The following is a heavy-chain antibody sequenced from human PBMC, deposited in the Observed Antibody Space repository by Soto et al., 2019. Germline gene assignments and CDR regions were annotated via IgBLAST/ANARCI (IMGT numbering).Heavy chain of an antibody. D-gene: IGHD1-1*01. Sequence: QVQLVESGGGVVQPGRSLRLSCAASGFTFSSYAMHWVRQAPGKGLEWVAVISYDGSNKYYADSVKGRFTISRDNSKNTLYLQMNSLRAEDTAVYYCARAGTHNWFDPWGQGTLVIVSS. CDR1: GFTFSSYA. J-gene: IGHJ5*02. CDR3: ARAGTHNWFDP. CDR2: ISYDGSNK. V-gene: IGHV3-30-3*01.